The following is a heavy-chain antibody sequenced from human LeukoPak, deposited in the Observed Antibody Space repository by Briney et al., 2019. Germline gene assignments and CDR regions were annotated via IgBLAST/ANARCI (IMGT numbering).Heavy chain of an antibody. Sequence: QPGGSLRLSCAASGFTFSSYGMHWVRQAPGKGLEWVAFIRYDGSNKYYADSVKGRFTISRDNAKNSLYLQMNSLRAEDTAVYYCARVGSRRYDFWSGYLSLVDYYYYYMDVWGKGTTVTVSS. CDR3: ARVGSRRYDFWSGYLSLVDYYYYYMDV. CDR2: IRYDGSNK. CDR1: GFTFSSYG. V-gene: IGHV3-30*02. J-gene: IGHJ6*03. D-gene: IGHD3-3*01.